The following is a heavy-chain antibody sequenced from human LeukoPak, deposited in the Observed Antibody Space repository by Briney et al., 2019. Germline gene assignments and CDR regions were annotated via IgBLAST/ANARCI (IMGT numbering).Heavy chain of an antibody. Sequence: GGSLRLSCATSEFTFGNYAMSWVRQAPGKELEWVSTITDSGDRTYYADSVKGRFTISRDNSKNTLYLQLNSLTAEDAAIYSCAKAGGASFYYYMDVWGKGTTVTVSS. CDR1: EFTFGNYA. D-gene: IGHD1-26*01. CDR2: ITDSGDRT. CDR3: AKAGGASFYYYMDV. J-gene: IGHJ6*03. V-gene: IGHV3-23*01.